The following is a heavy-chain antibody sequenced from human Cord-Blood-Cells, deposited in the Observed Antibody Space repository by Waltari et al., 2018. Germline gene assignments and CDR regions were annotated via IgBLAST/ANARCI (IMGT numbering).Heavy chain of an antibody. CDR2: IYYSGST. CDR1: GGSISTGAYY. J-gene: IGHJ3*02. V-gene: IGHV4-30-4*01. CDR3: ARAYGGNPRDAFDI. D-gene: IGHD2-15*01. Sequence: QVQLQESGPGLVKPSQPLSLTCPVSGGSISTGAYYRRWTRKPPGKGLEWIGYIYYSGSTYYNPSLKSRVTISVDTSKNQFSLKLSSVTAADTAVYYCARAYGGNPRDAFDIWGQGTMVTVSS.